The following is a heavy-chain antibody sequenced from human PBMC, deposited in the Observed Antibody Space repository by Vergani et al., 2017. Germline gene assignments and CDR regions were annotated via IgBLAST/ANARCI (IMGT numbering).Heavy chain of an antibody. CDR2: IYTSGST. CDR1: GGSISSGSYY. J-gene: IGHJ4*02. V-gene: IGHV4-61*02. Sequence: QVQLQESGPGLVKPSQTLSLTCTVSGGSISSGSYYWSWIRQPAGKGLEWIGRIYTSGSTNYNPSLKSRVTISVDTSKNQFSLKLRSVTAADTAVYYCAMGIAAAGIDSFDYWGQGTLVTVSS. CDR3: AMGIAAAGIDSFDY. D-gene: IGHD6-13*01.